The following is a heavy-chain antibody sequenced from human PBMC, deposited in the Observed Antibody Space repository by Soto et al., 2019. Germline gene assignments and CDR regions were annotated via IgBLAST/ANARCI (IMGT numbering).Heavy chain of an antibody. D-gene: IGHD1-26*01. V-gene: IGHV5-51*01. CDR2: IYPGDSDT. Sequence: PGESLKISCKGSGYSFTSDWIGWVRQMPGKGLEWMGIIYPGDSDTRYGPSFQGQVTISVDKSISTAYLQWSSLKASDTAMYYFAKYRGSSHSNFDYWGQGTLVTVSS. J-gene: IGHJ4*02. CDR1: GYSFTSDW. CDR3: AKYRGSSHSNFDY.